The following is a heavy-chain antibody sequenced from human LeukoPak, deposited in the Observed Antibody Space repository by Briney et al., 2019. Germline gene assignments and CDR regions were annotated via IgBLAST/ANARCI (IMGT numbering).Heavy chain of an antibody. CDR2: ISYDGSNK. V-gene: IGHV3-30*18. D-gene: IGHD6-13*01. CDR3: AKQMDHVHNSSWWWGFDY. CDR1: GFTFSSYG. J-gene: IGHJ4*02. Sequence: PGGSLRLSCAASGFTFSSYGMHWVRQAPGKGLEWVAVISYDGSNKYYADSVKGRFTISRDNSKNTLYLQMNSLRAEDTAVYYCAKQMDHVHNSSWWWGFDYWGQGTLVTVSS.